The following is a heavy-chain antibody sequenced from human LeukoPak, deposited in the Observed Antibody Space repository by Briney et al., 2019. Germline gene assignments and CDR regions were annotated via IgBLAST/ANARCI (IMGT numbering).Heavy chain of an antibody. CDR2: INPSGGST. V-gene: IGHV1-46*01. J-gene: IGHJ4*02. Sequence: GASVKVSCKASGYTFTSYYMHWVRQAPGQGLEWMGIINPSGGSTSYAQKFQGRVTMTRDMSTGTVYMELSSLRSEDTAVYYCAREYSSSPFDYWGQGTLVTVSS. D-gene: IGHD6-6*01. CDR1: GYTFTSYY. CDR3: AREYSSSPFDY.